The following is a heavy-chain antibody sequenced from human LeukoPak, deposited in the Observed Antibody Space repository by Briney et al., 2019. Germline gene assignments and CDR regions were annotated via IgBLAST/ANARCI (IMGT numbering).Heavy chain of an antibody. Sequence: GGSLSLSCAASGFIVSNNYMSWVRQAPGKGLEWVAVIYSGDSTYYAHSVRGRFTISIDSSKNILYLQLNSLRAEGTAVYYCPRVAFRSSSSISGNDHWGQGTLVTVSS. CDR1: GFIVSNNY. CDR3: PRVAFRSSSSISGNDH. J-gene: IGHJ4*02. D-gene: IGHD6-6*01. V-gene: IGHV3-53*01. CDR2: IYSGDST.